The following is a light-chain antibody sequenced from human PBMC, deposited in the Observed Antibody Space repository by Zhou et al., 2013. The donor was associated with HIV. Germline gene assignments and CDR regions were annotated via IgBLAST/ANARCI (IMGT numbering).Light chain of an antibody. V-gene: IGKV3-20*01. CDR1: QSFSSSY. J-gene: IGKJ1*01. CDR3: QQYYNWPRA. Sequence: EIVLTQSPGTLSLSPGERATLSCRASQSFSSSYLAWYQQKPGQAPRLLIYGASSRATGIPDRFSGSGSGTDFTLTISRLEPEDFAVYYCQQYYNWPRAFGQGTKVEIK. CDR2: GAS.